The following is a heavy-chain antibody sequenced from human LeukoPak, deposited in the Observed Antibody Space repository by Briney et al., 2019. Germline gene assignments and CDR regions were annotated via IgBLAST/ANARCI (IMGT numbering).Heavy chain of an antibody. D-gene: IGHD4-17*01. J-gene: IGHJ4*02. CDR2: ISSSSSYI. Sequence: GGSLRLSCAASGFTFSSYEMNWVRQAPGKGLEWVSSISSSSSYIYYADSVKGRFTISRDNAKNSLYLQMNSLRAEDTAVYYCARDAGTDGDYTFDYWGQGTLVTVSS. CDR1: GFTFSSYE. V-gene: IGHV3-21*01. CDR3: ARDAGTDGDYTFDY.